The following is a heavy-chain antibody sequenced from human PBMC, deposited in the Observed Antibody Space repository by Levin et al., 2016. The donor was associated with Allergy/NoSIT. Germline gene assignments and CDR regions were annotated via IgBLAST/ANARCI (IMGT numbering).Heavy chain of an antibody. CDR2: ISYDGSDK. J-gene: IGHJ4*02. Sequence: GGSLRLSCAASGFTFSSYSMHWVRQAPGKGLEWVAVISYDGSDKYYADSVKGRFTIYRDNSKNTLYLQMNSLRAEDTAVYYCAREEDHYDSSGYHYYFDYWGQGTLVTVSS. V-gene: IGHV3-30*04. CDR1: GFTFSSYS. CDR3: AREEDHYDSSGYHYYFDY. D-gene: IGHD3-22*01.